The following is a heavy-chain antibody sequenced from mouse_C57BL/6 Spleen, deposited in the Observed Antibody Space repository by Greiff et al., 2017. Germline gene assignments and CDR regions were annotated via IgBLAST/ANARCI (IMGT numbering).Heavy chain of an antibody. CDR2: IYPGDGDT. V-gene: IGHV1-82*01. Sequence: QVQLQQSGPELVKPGASVKISCKASGYAFSSSWMNWVKQRPGKGLEWIGRIYPGDGDTNYNGKFKGKATLTADKSSSTAYMQLSSLTSEDSAVYFCARSVTTVASMDYWCQGTSGTVSS. J-gene: IGHJ4*01. CDR3: ARSVTTVASMDY. CDR1: GYAFSSSW. D-gene: IGHD1-1*01.